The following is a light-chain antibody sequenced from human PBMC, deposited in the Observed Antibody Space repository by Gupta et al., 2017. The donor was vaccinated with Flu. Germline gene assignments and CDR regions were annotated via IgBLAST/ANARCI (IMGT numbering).Light chain of an antibody. CDR2: AAS. J-gene: IGKJ5*01. CDR3: LQADSVPIT. V-gene: IGKV1-12*01. CDR1: QNIRTW. Sequence: DIQMTQSPSSVSASVGDRVTITCRASQNIRTWLAWYQQKPGKAPKLLIYAASNLQSGFPSRFSGSGSGTDFTLTISSLQPEDFATYDCLQADSVPITFPRDTTGDE.